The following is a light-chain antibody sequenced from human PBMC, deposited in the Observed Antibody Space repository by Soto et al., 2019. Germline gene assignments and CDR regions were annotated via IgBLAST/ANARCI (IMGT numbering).Light chain of an antibody. CDR3: QQGHSMPFT. CDR2: AAS. CDR1: QSITNS. Sequence: DIQMTQSPSSLSASVGDRVTITCRASQSITNSLNWYQHKPGKAPTLVVYAASSLQSGVPSRFSGSGSGTEFTLTISSLQPEDFATYCCQQGHSMPFTFGPGTKVDIK. V-gene: IGKV1-39*01. J-gene: IGKJ3*01.